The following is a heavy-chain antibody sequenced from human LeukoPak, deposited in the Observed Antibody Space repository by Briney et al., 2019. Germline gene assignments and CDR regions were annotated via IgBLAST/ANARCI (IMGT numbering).Heavy chain of an antibody. CDR3: ATDRGWRTSGYYLYYFEY. D-gene: IGHD3-3*01. J-gene: IGHJ4*02. CDR1: GFTFSDYA. CDR2: IKNDGSEI. V-gene: IGHV3-7*01. Sequence: GGSLRLSCVASGFTFSDYAMNWVRQAPGKGLEWVASIKNDGSEIYYVDSVRGRYTISRDNTKNSLYLQMSSLRAEDTAVYYCATDRGWRTSGYYLYYFEYWGQGTLVTFSS.